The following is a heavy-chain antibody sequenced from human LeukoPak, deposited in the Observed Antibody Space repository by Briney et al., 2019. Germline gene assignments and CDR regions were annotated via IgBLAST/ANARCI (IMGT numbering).Heavy chain of an antibody. CDR2: MYHSGST. CDR3: ARVFYGPNYFDY. V-gene: IGHV4-30-2*01. CDR1: GGSISSGGYY. Sequence: SETLSLTRTVSGGSISSGGYYWSWIRHPPGKALEWIGYMYHSGSTYYNPSLKSRLTMSVDTSKNQFSLKLTSVTAADTAVYYCARVFYGPNYFDYWGQGTLVTVSS. D-gene: IGHD4/OR15-4a*01. J-gene: IGHJ4*02.